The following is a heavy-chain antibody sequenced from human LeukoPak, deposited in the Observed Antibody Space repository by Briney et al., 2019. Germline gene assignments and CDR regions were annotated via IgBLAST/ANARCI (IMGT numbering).Heavy chain of an antibody. CDR1: GFTFSNCA. Sequence: PGGSLRLSCAASGFTFSNCAMIWVRQAPGKGLEWVSAISGSGGSTYYADSVKGRFTISRDNSKNTLYLQMNSLRAEDTAVYYCANLGIAVANWFDPWGQGTLVTVSS. CDR3: ANLGIAVANWFDP. D-gene: IGHD6-19*01. CDR2: ISGSGGST. V-gene: IGHV3-23*01. J-gene: IGHJ5*02.